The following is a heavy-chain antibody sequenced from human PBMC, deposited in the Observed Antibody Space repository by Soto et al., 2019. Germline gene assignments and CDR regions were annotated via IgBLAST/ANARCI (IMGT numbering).Heavy chain of an antibody. V-gene: IGHV4-31*03. J-gene: IGHJ4*02. D-gene: IGHD5-18*01. CDR1: GGSINSDGYY. Sequence: QVQLQESGPGLVKPSQTLSLTCTVSGGSINSDGYYWSWIRQHPGKGLEWIGYVYYNVSTYYNPSLERRVYISGDTSKNQFPLKMTSVTAAETAVDYCARGHPSGYGGPDYWGQGTLVNVAS. CDR2: VYYNVST. CDR3: ARGHPSGYGGPDY.